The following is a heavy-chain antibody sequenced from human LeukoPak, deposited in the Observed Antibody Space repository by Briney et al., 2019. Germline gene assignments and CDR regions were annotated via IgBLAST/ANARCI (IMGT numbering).Heavy chain of an antibody. CDR1: GRTFTEHY. Sequence: GGSLRLSCAASGRTFTEHYMHWIRQAPGKGLEWVSFIGGTAGNTYYADSVKGRFTISRDNAKNSLYLQMNSLRAEDTAVHYFAREWSAFDIWAKGRWSPSLQ. V-gene: IGHV3-11*04. J-gene: IGHJ3*02. CDR3: AREWSAFDI. D-gene: IGHD2-8*01. CDR2: IGGTAGNT.